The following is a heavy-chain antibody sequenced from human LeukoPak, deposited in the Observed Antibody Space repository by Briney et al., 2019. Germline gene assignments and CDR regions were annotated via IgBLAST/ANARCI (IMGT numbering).Heavy chain of an antibody. V-gene: IGHV4-34*01. CDR3: ARVGWELYDAFDI. J-gene: IGHJ3*02. CDR2: INHSGST. Sequence: SETLSLTCAVYGGSFSGYYWSWIRQPPGKGLEWIGEINHSGSTNYNPSLQSRVTMSVDTSKNQFSLKLSSVTAADTAVYYCARVGWELYDAFDIWGQGTMVTVSS. CDR1: GGSFSGYY. D-gene: IGHD1-26*01.